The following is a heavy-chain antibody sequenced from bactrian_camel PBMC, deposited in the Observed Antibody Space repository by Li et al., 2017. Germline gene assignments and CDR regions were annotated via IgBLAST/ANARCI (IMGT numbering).Heavy chain of an antibody. V-gene: IGHV3S53*01. CDR2: INSDGST. CDR1: GYNSGRDL. J-gene: IGHJ4*01. Sequence: HVQLVESGGGSVQAGGSLRLSCEASGYNSGRDLMAWFRQAPGKEREGVAIINSDGSTTYTDSVKGRFTISRDNAKNTIYLQMNNILPEDSGVYYCAAEVFPCRSYSDYAEHWGQGTQVTVS. CDR3: AAEVFPCRSYSDYAEH. D-gene: IGHD4*01.